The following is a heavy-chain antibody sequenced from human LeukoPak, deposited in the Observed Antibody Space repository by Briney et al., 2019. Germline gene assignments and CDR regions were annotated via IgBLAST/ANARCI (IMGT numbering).Heavy chain of an antibody. J-gene: IGHJ5*02. CDR3: AARGYYNWFDP. V-gene: IGHV4-31*03. CDR2: IYSSGSS. D-gene: IGHD1-26*01. CDR1: GGSISSGGYY. Sequence: SETLSLTCTVSGGSISSGGYYWSWIRQHPGKGLEWVGFIYSSGSSYYNPSLKSRVTISVDTSKNQFSLNLSSMTAADTAVYYCAARGYYNWFDPWGQGTLVTVSS.